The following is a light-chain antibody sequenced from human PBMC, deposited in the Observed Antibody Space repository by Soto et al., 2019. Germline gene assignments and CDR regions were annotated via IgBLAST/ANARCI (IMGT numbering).Light chain of an antibody. J-gene: IGLJ2*01. Sequence: QSALTQPPSASGSPGQSVTISCTGTSSDVGGYNYVSWYQLNPGKAPKLIIYEVNKRPSGVPDRFSGSKSGNTASLTVSGLQAEDEADYYCSSYAGNRNGVVGGGTKLTVL. V-gene: IGLV2-8*01. CDR3: SSYAGNRNGV. CDR2: EVN. CDR1: SSDVGGYNY.